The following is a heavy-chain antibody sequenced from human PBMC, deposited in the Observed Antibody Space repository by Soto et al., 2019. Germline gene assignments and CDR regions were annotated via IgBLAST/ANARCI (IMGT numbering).Heavy chain of an antibody. CDR2: ITYDGSRK. Sequence: QVQLVESGGGVVQPGTSLRLSCSASGFTFSNFGMHWVRQAPGKGLEWVSIITYDGSRKHYIDSVKGRFTISRDNSKNPVFLQLNSLRAEDSAVYYCAKDIHADRVTYHYGADYWGQGTLVTVSS. J-gene: IGHJ4*02. V-gene: IGHV3-30*18. CDR1: GFTFSNFG. CDR3: AKDIHADRVTYHYGADY. D-gene: IGHD5-12*01.